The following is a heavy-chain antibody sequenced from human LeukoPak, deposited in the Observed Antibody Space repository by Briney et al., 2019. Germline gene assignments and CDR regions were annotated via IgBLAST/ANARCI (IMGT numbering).Heavy chain of an antibody. V-gene: IGHV1-18*01. CDR2: ISAYNGNT. CDR3: ARGSHPRSYYDFWSGIPSTGFDY. CDR1: GYTFTSYG. D-gene: IGHD3-3*01. Sequence: ASVKDSCKASGYTFTSYGISWVRQAPGQGLEWMGWISAYNGNTNYAQMLQGRVTMTTDTSTSTAYMELRSLRSDDTAVYYCARGSHPRSYYDFWSGIPSTGFDYWGQGTLVTVSS. J-gene: IGHJ4*02.